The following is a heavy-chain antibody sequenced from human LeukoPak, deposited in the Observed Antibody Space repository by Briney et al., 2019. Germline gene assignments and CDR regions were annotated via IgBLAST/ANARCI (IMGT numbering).Heavy chain of an antibody. Sequence: SETLSLTCTVSGGSISSYYWSWIRQPAGKGLEWIGRIYTSGSTNYNPSLKSRVTMSVDTSKNQFSLKLSSVTAADTAVYYCASGSHSSSWYPAFDYWGQGTLVTVSS. D-gene: IGHD6-13*01. CDR3: ASGSHSSSWYPAFDY. V-gene: IGHV4-4*07. CDR1: GGSISSYY. CDR2: IYTSGST. J-gene: IGHJ4*02.